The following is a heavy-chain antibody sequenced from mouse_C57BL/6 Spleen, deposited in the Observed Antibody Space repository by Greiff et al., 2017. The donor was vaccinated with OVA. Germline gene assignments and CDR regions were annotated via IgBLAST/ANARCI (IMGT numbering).Heavy chain of an antibody. J-gene: IGHJ1*03. CDR1: GFSLTSYG. CDR3: AKNGGTVVAHWYFDV. D-gene: IGHD1-1*01. CDR2: IWRGGST. V-gene: IGHV2-5*01. Sequence: VQLQQSGPGLVQPSQSLSITCTVSGFSLTSYGVHWVRQSPGKGLEWLGVIWRGGSTDYNAAFMSRLSITKDNSKSQVFFKMNSLQADDTAIYYCAKNGGTVVAHWYFDVWGTGTTVTVSS.